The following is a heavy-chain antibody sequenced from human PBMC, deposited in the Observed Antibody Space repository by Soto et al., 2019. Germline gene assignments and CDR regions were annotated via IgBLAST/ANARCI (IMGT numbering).Heavy chain of an antibody. CDR2: IIPIFGTA. J-gene: IGHJ4*02. Sequence: SVKVSCKASGGTFSRYAIIGVRQAPRQGLEWMGGIIPIFGTANYAQKFQGRVTITADKSTSTDYMELSSLRSEDKAVYSCARFLRNQKPGFDYWGQGTLVTVYS. D-gene: IGHD4-4*01. CDR3: ARFLRNQKPGFDY. CDR1: GGTFSRYA. V-gene: IGHV1-69*06.